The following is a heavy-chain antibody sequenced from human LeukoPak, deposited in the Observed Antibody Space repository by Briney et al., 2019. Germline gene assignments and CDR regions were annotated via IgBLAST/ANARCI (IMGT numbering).Heavy chain of an antibody. Sequence: PGGSPRLSCSASGFTFSNYAMHWVRQAPGKGLEYVSAISTDGGSTYFADSVKGRFTISRDNSKNTLYLQMSSLRPEDTAVYYCVKEYYDYVWGSYYWGQGTLVTVSS. CDR2: ISTDGGST. J-gene: IGHJ4*02. CDR1: GFTFSNYA. V-gene: IGHV3-64D*06. CDR3: VKEYYDYVWGSYY. D-gene: IGHD3-16*01.